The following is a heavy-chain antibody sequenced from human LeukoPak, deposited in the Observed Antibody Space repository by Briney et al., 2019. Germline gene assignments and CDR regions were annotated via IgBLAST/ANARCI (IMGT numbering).Heavy chain of an antibody. CDR3: ATYSSGWYLVY. D-gene: IGHD6-19*01. CDR1: GVTFSTYS. J-gene: IGHJ4*02. V-gene: IGHV3-48*02. Sequence: PGGSLRLSCEASGVTFSTYSMNWVRQAPGKGLEWVPFISRSSSAIYYADSVRGRFTISRDDAKNSLYLQMNSLRDGDTAVYYCATYSSGWYLVYWGQGTLVTVSS. CDR2: ISRSSSAI.